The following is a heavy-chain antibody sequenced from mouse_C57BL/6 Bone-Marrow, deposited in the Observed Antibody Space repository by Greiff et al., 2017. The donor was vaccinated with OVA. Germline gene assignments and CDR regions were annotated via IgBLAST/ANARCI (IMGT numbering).Heavy chain of an antibody. V-gene: IGHV1-82*01. CDR1: GYAFSSSW. CDR2: IYPGDGDT. J-gene: IGHJ1*03. Sequence: QVQLKQSGPELVKPGASVKISCKASGYAFSSSWMNWVKQRPGKGLEWIGRIYPGDGDTNYNGKFKGKATLTADKSSSTAYMQLSSLTSEDSAVYVCAREWYYGNYMGYFDVWGTGTTVTVSS. CDR3: AREWYYGNYMGYFDV. D-gene: IGHD2-1*01.